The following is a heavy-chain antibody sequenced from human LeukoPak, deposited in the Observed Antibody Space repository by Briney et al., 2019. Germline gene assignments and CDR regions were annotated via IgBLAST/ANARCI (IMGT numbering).Heavy chain of an antibody. J-gene: IGHJ6*02. CDR1: GFSFSGYG. CDR2: ISYDGSNK. V-gene: IGHV3-30*18. D-gene: IGHD2-15*01. Sequence: GRSLRLSCAASGFSFSGYGMHWVRQAPGKGLEWVAVISYDGSNKYYADSVKGRFTISRDNSKNTLYLQMNSLRAEDTAVYYCAKSSGGGGSMDVWGQGTTVTVSS. CDR3: AKSSGGGGSMDV.